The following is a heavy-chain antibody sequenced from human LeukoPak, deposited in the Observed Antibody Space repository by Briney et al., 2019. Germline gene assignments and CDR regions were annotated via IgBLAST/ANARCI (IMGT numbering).Heavy chain of an antibody. Sequence: SETLSLTCTVSGGSISSGGYYWSWIRQPPGKGLEWIGYIYTSGSTNYNPSLKSRVTISVDTSKNQFSLKLSSVTAADTAVYYCARLSGSSWYRGPYYYMDVWGKGTTVTVSS. CDR3: ARLSGSSWYRGPYYYMDV. CDR2: IYTSGST. J-gene: IGHJ6*03. V-gene: IGHV4-61*08. CDR1: GGSISSGGYY. D-gene: IGHD6-13*01.